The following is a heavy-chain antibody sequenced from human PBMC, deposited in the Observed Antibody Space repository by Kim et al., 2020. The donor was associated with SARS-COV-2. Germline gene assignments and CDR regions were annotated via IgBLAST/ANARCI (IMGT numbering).Heavy chain of an antibody. J-gene: IGHJ5*02. D-gene: IGHD6-19*01. V-gene: IGHV4-31*02. CDR3: ARGEYSSGWSNWFDA. Sequence: PSLKSRVTISVDTSKNQFSLKLSSVTAADTAVYYCARGEYSSGWSNWFDAWGQGTLVTVSS.